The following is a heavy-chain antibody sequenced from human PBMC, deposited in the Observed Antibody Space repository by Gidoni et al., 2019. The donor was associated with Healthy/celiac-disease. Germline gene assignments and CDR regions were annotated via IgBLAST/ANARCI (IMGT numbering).Heavy chain of an antibody. J-gene: IGHJ6*02. Sequence: EVQLVESGGGLVQPGGSLRLSCAASGFTFSSYAMHWVRQATGKGLEWVSAIGTAGDTYYPGSVKGRFTISRENAKNSLYLQMNSLRAGDTAVYYCARYHLTSTDYYGMDVWGQGTTVTVSS. V-gene: IGHV3-13*01. CDR3: ARYHLTSTDYYGMDV. D-gene: IGHD4-17*01. CDR2: IGTAGDT. CDR1: GFTFSSYA.